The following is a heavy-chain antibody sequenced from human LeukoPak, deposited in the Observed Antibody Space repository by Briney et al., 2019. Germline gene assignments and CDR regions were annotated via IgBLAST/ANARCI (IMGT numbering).Heavy chain of an antibody. Sequence: GGSLRLSCAASGFTFSSYEMNWGRQAPGTGLDRVSYISSSGSTIYYADSVKGRFTISRDNAKNSLYLQMNSLRAEDTAVYYCAELGITMIGGVWGKGTTVTISS. CDR1: GFTFSSYE. D-gene: IGHD3-10*02. CDR2: ISSSGSTI. V-gene: IGHV3-48*03. CDR3: AELGITMIGGV. J-gene: IGHJ6*04.